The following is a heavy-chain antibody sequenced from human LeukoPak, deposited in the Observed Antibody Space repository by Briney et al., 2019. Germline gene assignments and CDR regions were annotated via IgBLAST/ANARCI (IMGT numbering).Heavy chain of an antibody. Sequence: GGSLRLSCAASGFTFSSYSMYWVRQAPGKGLEWVSSISSSSSYIYYADSVKGRFTISRDNAKNSLYLQMNSLRAEDTAVYYCARDLDYYDSSGYLHWGQGTLVTVSS. CDR2: ISSSSSYI. D-gene: IGHD3-22*01. CDR3: ARDLDYYDSSGYLH. CDR1: GFTFSSYS. J-gene: IGHJ4*02. V-gene: IGHV3-21*01.